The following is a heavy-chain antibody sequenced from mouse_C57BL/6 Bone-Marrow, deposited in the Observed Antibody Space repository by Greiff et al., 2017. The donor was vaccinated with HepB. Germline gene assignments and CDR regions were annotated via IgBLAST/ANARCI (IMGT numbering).Heavy chain of an antibody. J-gene: IGHJ2*01. Sequence: QVQLQQPGAELVKPGASVKLSCKASGYTFTSYWMHWVKQRTGQGLEWIGMIHPNSGSTNYNEKFKSKATLTVDKSSSTAYMQLSSLTSEDSAVYYCARSGPFIKGYWGQGTTLTVSS. V-gene: IGHV1-64*01. CDR2: IHPNSGST. CDR1: GYTFTSYW. D-gene: IGHD1-1*01. CDR3: ARSGPFIKGY.